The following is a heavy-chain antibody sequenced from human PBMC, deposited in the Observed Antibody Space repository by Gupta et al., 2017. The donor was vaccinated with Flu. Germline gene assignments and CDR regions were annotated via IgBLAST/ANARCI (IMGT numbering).Heavy chain of an antibody. CDR2: IASDGRHK. CDR3: AKDGPWTASCPYYCYYMDV. Sequence: QMQLVESGGGVVQCGTSLRLSCAASGFPFSSYGRHWVRQAPGQGLEGVADIASDGRHKYYADSVRGRFTISRDNSKNTLFLEMDSLRVEDTAVYYCAKDGPWTASCPYYCYYMDVWGKGTTVTVSS. V-gene: IGHV3-30*18. D-gene: IGHD2-2*01. J-gene: IGHJ6*03. CDR1: GFPFSSYG.